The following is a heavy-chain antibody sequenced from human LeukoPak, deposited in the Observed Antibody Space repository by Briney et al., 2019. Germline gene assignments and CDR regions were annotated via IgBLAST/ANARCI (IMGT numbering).Heavy chain of an antibody. Sequence: SETLSLTCAVYGGSFSGYYWSWIRQPPGKGLEWIGEINHSGSTNYNPSLKSRVTISVDTSKNQFSLKLSSVTAADTAVYYCASARYCSGGSCYSEDYWGQGTLVTVSS. D-gene: IGHD2-15*01. CDR3: ASARYCSGGSCYSEDY. CDR1: GGSFSGYY. CDR2: INHSGST. J-gene: IGHJ4*02. V-gene: IGHV4-34*01.